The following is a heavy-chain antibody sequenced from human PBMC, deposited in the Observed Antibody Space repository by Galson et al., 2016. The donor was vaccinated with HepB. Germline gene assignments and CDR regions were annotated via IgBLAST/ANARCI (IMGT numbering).Heavy chain of an antibody. CDR3: AKDMDIAAAGYYFDY. V-gene: IGHV3-30*18. CDR1: GFTFSSYG. Sequence: SLRLSCAASGFTFSSYGMHWVRQAPGKGLEWVAVISYDGRDKYHADSVKGRFTISRDNSKNTLYLQMNSLRAEDTAVYYCAKDMDIAAAGYYFDYWGQGTLVTVSS. D-gene: IGHD6-13*01. J-gene: IGHJ4*02. CDR2: ISYDGRDK.